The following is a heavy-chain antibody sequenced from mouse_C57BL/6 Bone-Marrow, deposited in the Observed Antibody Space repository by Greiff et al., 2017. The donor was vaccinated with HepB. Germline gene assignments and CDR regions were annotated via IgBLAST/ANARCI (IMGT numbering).Heavy chain of an antibody. V-gene: IGHV5-6*02. CDR1: GFTFSSYG. CDR2: ISSGGSYT. CDR3: ARRDSSGYVLYFDY. D-gene: IGHD3-2*02. Sequence: DVMLVESGGDLVKPGGSLKLSCAASGFTFSSYGMSWVRQTPDKRLEWVATISSGGSYTYYPDSVKGRFTISRDNAKNTLYLQMSSLKSEDTAMYYCARRDSSGYVLYFDYWGQGTTLTVSS. J-gene: IGHJ2*01.